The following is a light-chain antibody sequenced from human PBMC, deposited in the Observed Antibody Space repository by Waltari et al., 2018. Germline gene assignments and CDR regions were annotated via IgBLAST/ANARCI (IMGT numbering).Light chain of an antibody. Sequence: DIVLTQSPGTLSLSPGERATLSCRASQSVTRTLAWYHQKPGQAPRLLIYGASNRATGIPDRFSGSGSGTDFSLTISRLEPEDFAVYYCQHYLRLPATFGQGTKVEIK. CDR1: QSVTRT. V-gene: IGKV3-20*01. CDR2: GAS. J-gene: IGKJ1*01. CDR3: QHYLRLPAT.